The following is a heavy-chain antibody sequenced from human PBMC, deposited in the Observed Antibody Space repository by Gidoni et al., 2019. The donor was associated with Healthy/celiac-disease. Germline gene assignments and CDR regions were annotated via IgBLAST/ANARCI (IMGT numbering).Heavy chain of an antibody. CDR3: AVVTGTTRAFDY. D-gene: IGHD1-7*01. CDR1: GFTFSSYS. Sequence: EVQLVEPGGGLVKPGGSLRLSCAASGFTFSSYSMNWSRQAPGKGLEWVSSIGSSSSYISYADSVKGRFTISRDNAKNSLYLQMNSLRAEDTAVYYCAVVTGTTRAFDYWGQGTLVTVSS. V-gene: IGHV3-21*01. J-gene: IGHJ4*02. CDR2: IGSSSSYI.